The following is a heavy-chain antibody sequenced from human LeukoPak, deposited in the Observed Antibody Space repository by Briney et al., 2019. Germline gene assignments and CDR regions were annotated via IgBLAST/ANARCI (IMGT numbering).Heavy chain of an antibody. CDR1: GFTFSQYA. D-gene: IGHD2-2*01. CDR3: ARDSGYCTSTSCYAWLADY. V-gene: IGHV3-30*04. Sequence: PGGSLRLSCAASGFTFSQYAMHWVRQAPGKGLEWVAIISYDGSNKYYADSVKGRFTICRDNSKNTLYLQMNSLRAEDTAVYYCARDSGYCTSTSCYAWLADYWGQGTPVTVSS. J-gene: IGHJ4*02. CDR2: ISYDGSNK.